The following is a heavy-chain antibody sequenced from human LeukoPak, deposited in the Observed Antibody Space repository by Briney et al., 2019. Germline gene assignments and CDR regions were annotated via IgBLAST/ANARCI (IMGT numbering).Heavy chain of an antibody. CDR3: AKSGSYYVVGYYYGMDV. CDR1: GGSISSYY. V-gene: IGHV4-39*01. J-gene: IGHJ6*02. CDR2: IYYSGST. Sequence: SETLSLTCTVSGGSISSYYWGWIRQPPGKGLEWIGSIYYSGSTYYNPSLKSRVTISVDTSKNQFSLKLSSVTAADTAVYYCAKSGSYYVVGYYYGMDVWGQGTTVTVSS. D-gene: IGHD1-26*01.